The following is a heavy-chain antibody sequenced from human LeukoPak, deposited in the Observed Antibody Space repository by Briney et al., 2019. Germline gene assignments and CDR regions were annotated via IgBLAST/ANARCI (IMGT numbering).Heavy chain of an antibody. Sequence: SETLSLTCTVSVGSISRYYWSWIRQPPRKGLEWIWYIYYSVSNNYNPSLKSRVTISVDTSKSQFSLKLSSVTAADTAVYYCARDAAGTWDNWFDPWGQGTLVTVSS. CDR1: VGSISRYY. J-gene: IGHJ5*02. D-gene: IGHD6-13*01. CDR3: ARDAAGTWDNWFDP. V-gene: IGHV4-59*01. CDR2: IYYSVSN.